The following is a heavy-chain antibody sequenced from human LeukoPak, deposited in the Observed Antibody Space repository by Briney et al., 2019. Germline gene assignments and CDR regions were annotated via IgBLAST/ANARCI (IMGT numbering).Heavy chain of an antibody. Sequence: SGGSLRLSCAASGFTFSSYGMHWVRQAPGKGLEWVSTITGSGGSTYYADSVKGRFTISRDNSNNTLYLQMNSLRAEDTAVYYCAKSRDSSGYYLSYFDYWGQGTLVTVSS. D-gene: IGHD3-22*01. CDR3: AKSRDSSGYYLSYFDY. V-gene: IGHV3-23*01. CDR2: ITGSGGST. J-gene: IGHJ4*02. CDR1: GFTFSSYG.